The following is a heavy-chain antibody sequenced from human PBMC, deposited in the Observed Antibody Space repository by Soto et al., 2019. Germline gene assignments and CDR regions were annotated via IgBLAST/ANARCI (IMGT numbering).Heavy chain of an antibody. V-gene: IGHV1-3*05. Sequence: QLQLVQSGAEEKKPGASVKVSCKASGYTFTNYAMHGVRQAPGQRLEWMGWINAGNGNTKYSQKLQGRVTITRDTSASTAYMELSSLRSEDTAVYYCARVSGYYLLDYWGQGTLVTVSS. CDR3: ARVSGYYLLDY. CDR2: INAGNGNT. CDR1: GYTFTNYA. D-gene: IGHD5-12*01. J-gene: IGHJ4*02.